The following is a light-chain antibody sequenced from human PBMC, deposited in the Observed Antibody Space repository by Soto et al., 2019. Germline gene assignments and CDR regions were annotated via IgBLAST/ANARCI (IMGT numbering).Light chain of an antibody. J-gene: IGKJ2*01. CDR3: QQYTTYPYT. CDR1: QSVTNW. V-gene: IGKV1-5*01. CDR2: DAS. Sequence: DIQMTQSPSTLSASVGDRVTITCRASQSVTNWLAWYQQKPGKAPNLLIYDASRLQSGIPSRFSGSGSGTEFILTISSLQPDDFATYSCQQYTTYPYTFGQGTKLEIK.